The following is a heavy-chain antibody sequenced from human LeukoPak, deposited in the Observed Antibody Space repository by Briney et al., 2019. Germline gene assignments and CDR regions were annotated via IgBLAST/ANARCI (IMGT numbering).Heavy chain of an antibody. CDR1: GFTFSSYA. Sequence: GGSLRLSCAASGFTFSSYAMSWVRQATGKGLEWVSTISGSGGSTYYADSVKGRFTISRDNSKNTLYLQMNSLRAEDTAVYYCAKRGEPGLYYGMDVWGQGTTVTVSS. J-gene: IGHJ6*02. D-gene: IGHD1-26*01. CDR3: AKRGEPGLYYGMDV. CDR2: ISGSGGST. V-gene: IGHV3-23*01.